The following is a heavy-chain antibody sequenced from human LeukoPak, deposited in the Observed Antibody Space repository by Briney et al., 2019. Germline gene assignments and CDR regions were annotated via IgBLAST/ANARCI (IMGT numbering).Heavy chain of an antibody. CDR1: GFTFNSNT. Sequence: GGSLRLSCAASGFTFNSNTFHWVRQAPGKGLEWVAFISDDGGNKYYADSVKGRFTISRDNSNHSMYLQMNSLRTEDTAVYYCARDMVAITMFGAAMDDYYYMDVWGKGTTVTVSS. V-gene: IGHV3-30-3*01. D-gene: IGHD3-3*01. J-gene: IGHJ6*03. CDR2: ISDDGGNK. CDR3: ARDMVAITMFGAAMDDYYYMDV.